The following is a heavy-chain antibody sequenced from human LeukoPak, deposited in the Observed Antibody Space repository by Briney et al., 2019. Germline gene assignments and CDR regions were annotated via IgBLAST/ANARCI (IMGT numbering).Heavy chain of an antibody. CDR1: GFTFSDYY. Sequence: GGSLRLSCASSGFTFSDYYMSWIRQAPGKGLEWVSHISGSSTYTNYADSVKGRFTISRDNANNSLYLQMNSLTAEDTAVFYRARVGSRGYYFDYWGQGTLVGVSS. J-gene: IGHJ4*02. CDR3: ARVGSRGYYFDY. D-gene: IGHD1-26*01. CDR2: ISGSSTYT. V-gene: IGHV3-11*06.